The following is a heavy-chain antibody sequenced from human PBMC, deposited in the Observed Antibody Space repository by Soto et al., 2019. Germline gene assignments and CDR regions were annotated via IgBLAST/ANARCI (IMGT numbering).Heavy chain of an antibody. Sequence: EVHLVESGGGLVQPGGSLSLSCAASGFTFNTYWMHWVRQAPGEGLVWVSSIKSDGSYTTYVDSVKGRFTISRDTAKNTLYLQINSLRAEDTAVYYCGAGSSGLINYWGQGTLDTVSS. CDR3: GAGSSGLINY. CDR2: IKSDGSYT. D-gene: IGHD6-13*01. J-gene: IGHJ4*02. CDR1: GFTFNTYW. V-gene: IGHV3-74*01.